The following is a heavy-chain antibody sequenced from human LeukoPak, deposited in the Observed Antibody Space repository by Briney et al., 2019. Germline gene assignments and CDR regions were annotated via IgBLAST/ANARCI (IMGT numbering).Heavy chain of an antibody. D-gene: IGHD2-2*01. CDR2: IYYSGST. CDR3: AGGVAHCSSTSCYGIDY. Sequence: SETLSLTCTVSGASISTYYWSWLRQPPGKGLEWIGYIYYSGSTIYNPSLKSRVTISVDTSKNQFSLRLSSVTAADTAVYYCAGGVAHCSSTSCYGIDYWGQGTLVTVSS. CDR1: GASISTYY. J-gene: IGHJ4*02. V-gene: IGHV4-59*01.